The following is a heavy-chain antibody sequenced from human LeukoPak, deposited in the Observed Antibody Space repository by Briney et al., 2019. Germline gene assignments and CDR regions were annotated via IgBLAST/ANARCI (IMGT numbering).Heavy chain of an antibody. CDR3: AKETEVVPAAIHFDY. J-gene: IGHJ4*02. CDR1: GFTFSSYA. V-gene: IGHV3-23*01. D-gene: IGHD2-2*01. CDR2: ISGSGGST. Sequence: SGGSLRLSCAASGFTFSSYAMSWVRQAPGKGLEWVSAISGSGGSTYYADSVKGRFTISRDNSKNTLYLQMNSLRAEDTAVYYCAKETEVVPAAIHFDYWGQGTLVTVSS.